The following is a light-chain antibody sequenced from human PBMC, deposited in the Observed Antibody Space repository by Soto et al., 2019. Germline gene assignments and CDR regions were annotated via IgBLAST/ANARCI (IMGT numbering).Light chain of an antibody. Sequence: QSALTQPASVSGSPGQSITISCTGTSSDVGGYNYVSWYQQHPGKAPKLMIYDVSNRPSGVSNRFSGSKSGNTASLTISGPQAEDEADYYCSSYTRSSTKVFGGGTQVTVL. CDR2: DVS. CDR3: SSYTRSSTKV. CDR1: SSDVGGYNY. J-gene: IGLJ2*01. V-gene: IGLV2-14*01.